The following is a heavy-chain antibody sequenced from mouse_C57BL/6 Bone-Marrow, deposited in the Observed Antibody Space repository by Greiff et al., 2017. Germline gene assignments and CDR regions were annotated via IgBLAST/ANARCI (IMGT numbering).Heavy chain of an antibody. CDR1: GYTFTSYG. Sequence: VHLVESGAELARPGASVKLSCKASGYTFTSYGISWVKQRTGQGLEWIGEIYPRSGNTYYNEKFKGKATLTADKSSSTAYMELRSLTSEDSAVYFCAPFYYYGSKGDYAMDYWGQGTSVTVSS. CDR2: IYPRSGNT. V-gene: IGHV1-81*01. J-gene: IGHJ4*01. CDR3: APFYYYGSKGDYAMDY. D-gene: IGHD1-1*01.